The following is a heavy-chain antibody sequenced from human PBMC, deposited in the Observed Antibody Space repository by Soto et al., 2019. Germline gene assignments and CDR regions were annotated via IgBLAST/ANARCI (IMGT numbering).Heavy chain of an antibody. Sequence: PSETLSLTCTVSGVSISSSGYSWSWIRQSPGKGLEWLGSIYYRGTTYYNPSLKSRVTISIDTTKNQFSLKLSSVTAADTAVYYCAIRIRVCSSSHRWFDSWGQGILVTVSS. CDR2: IYYRGTT. D-gene: IGHD2-2*01. J-gene: IGHJ5*01. CDR1: GVSISSSGYS. V-gene: IGHV4-39*01. CDR3: AIRIRVCSSSHRWFDS.